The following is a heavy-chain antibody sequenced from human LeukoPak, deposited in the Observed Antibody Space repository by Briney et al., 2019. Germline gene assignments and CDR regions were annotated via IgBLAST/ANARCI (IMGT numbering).Heavy chain of an antibody. J-gene: IGHJ4*02. Sequence: QPGRSLRLSCAASGFTFSSYGMHWVRQAPGKGLEWVAVIWYDGSNKYYADSVKGRFTISRDNSKNTLYLQMNSLRAEDTAVYYCARAYYDYVYLVDYWGQGTLVTVSS. CDR1: GFTFSSYG. V-gene: IGHV3-33*01. CDR2: IWYDGSNK. D-gene: IGHD3-16*01. CDR3: ARAYYDYVYLVDY.